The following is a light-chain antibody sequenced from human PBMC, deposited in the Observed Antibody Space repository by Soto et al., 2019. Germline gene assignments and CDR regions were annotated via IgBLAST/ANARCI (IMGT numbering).Light chain of an antibody. Sequence: QSALTQPPSASGSPGQSVTISCTGTNSDVGGYRYVSWYQHHPGKAPKLIIYEASKRPSGVPDRFSGSKSGNTASLTVSGLQAEEEADYYCTSYAGSNTRVFGTGTKLTVL. V-gene: IGLV2-8*01. CDR1: NSDVGGYRY. J-gene: IGLJ1*01. CDR3: TSYAGSNTRV. CDR2: EAS.